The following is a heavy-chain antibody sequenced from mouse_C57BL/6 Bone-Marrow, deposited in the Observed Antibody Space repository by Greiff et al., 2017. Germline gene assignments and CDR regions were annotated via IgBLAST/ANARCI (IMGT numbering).Heavy chain of an antibody. V-gene: IGHV1-76*01. CDR1: GYTFTDYY. J-gene: IGHJ3*01. Sequence: QVQLKESGAELVRPGASVKLSCKASGYTFTDYYINWVKQRPVQGLEWIARIDPGSGNTYYNEKFKGKATLTAEKSSSTAYMQLSSLTSEDSSVYFCARTLYYYGSGSWFAYWGQGTLVTGSA. CDR3: ARTLYYYGSGSWFAY. CDR2: IDPGSGNT. D-gene: IGHD1-1*01.